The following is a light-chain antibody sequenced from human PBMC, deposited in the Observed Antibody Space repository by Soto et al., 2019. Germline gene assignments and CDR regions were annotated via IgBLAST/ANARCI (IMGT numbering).Light chain of an antibody. J-gene: IGLJ1*01. Sequence: QSVLPQPASVSVSPGQSITISCTGTSSDVGSYNLVSWYQQHPGKAPKLMIYEGSKRPSGVSNRFSGSKSGNTASLTISGLQAEDEADYYCCSYAGSSTLYVFGTGTKVTVL. V-gene: IGLV2-23*01. CDR2: EGS. CDR3: CSYAGSSTLYV. CDR1: SSDVGSYNL.